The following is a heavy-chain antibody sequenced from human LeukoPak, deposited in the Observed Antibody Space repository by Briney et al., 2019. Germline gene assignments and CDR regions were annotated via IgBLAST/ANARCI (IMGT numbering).Heavy chain of an antibody. CDR2: ISGSGGST. Sequence: GRSLRLSCAASGFTFSSYAMSWVRQAPGKGLEWVSAISGSGGSTYYADSVKGRFTISRDNSKNTLYLQMNSLRAEDTAVYYCAKDLGIAVAGTFDYWGQGTLVTVSS. CDR3: AKDLGIAVAGTFDY. CDR1: GFTFSSYA. J-gene: IGHJ4*02. D-gene: IGHD6-19*01. V-gene: IGHV3-23*01.